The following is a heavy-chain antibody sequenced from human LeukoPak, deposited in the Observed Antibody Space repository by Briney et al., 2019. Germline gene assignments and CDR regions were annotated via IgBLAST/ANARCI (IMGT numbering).Heavy chain of an antibody. J-gene: IGHJ1*01. Sequence: GGSLRLSCAASGFTFSDYYMSWIRQVPGKGLEWVSYIGRSGTTIHYADSVKGRFTISWDNAKKSLYLQMNSLRAEDTAVYYCAREGQLGLDNWGQGTLVTVSS. V-gene: IGHV3-11*04. CDR3: AREGQLGLDN. CDR1: GFTFSDYY. D-gene: IGHD1-1*01. CDR2: IGRSGTTI.